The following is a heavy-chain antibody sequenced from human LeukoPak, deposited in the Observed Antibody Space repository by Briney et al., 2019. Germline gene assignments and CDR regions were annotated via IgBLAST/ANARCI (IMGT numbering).Heavy chain of an antibody. CDR3: AKGQDSYDFWSGYYGYYYYMDV. J-gene: IGHJ6*03. CDR2: ISSSSSYI. CDR1: GFTFSSYS. Sequence: GGSLRLSCAASGFTFSSYSMNWVRQAPGKGLEWVSSISSSSSYIYYADSVKGRFTISRDNAKNSLYLQMNSLRAEDTAVYYCAKGQDSYDFWSGYYGYYYYMDVWGKRTTVTVSS. D-gene: IGHD3-3*01. V-gene: IGHV3-21*01.